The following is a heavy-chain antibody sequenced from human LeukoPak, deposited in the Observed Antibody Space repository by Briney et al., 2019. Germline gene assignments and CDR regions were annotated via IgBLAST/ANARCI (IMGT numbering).Heavy chain of an antibody. V-gene: IGHV4-34*01. CDR2: INHSGST. CDR3: ARGRAFDI. CDR1: GGSFSGYY. Sequence: PSETLSLTCAVYGGSFSGYYWSWIRQPPGRGLEWIGEINHSGSTNYNPSLKSRVTISVDTSKNQFSLKLSSVAAADTAVYYCARGRAFDIWGQGTMVTVSS. J-gene: IGHJ3*02.